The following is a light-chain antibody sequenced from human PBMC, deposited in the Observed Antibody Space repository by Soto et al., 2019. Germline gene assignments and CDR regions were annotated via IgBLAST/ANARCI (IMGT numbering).Light chain of an antibody. J-gene: IGKJ1*01. CDR2: GAS. CDR3: QQYNNCPSWT. CDR1: QSVSSN. Sequence: EIVMTQSPATLSVSPGERATLSCRASQSVSSNFAWYQQKPGQAPRLLIYGASTRATGIPARFSGSGSGTEFTLTISSLQSEDFAVYYCQQYNNCPSWTFGQGTKVDIK. V-gene: IGKV3-15*01.